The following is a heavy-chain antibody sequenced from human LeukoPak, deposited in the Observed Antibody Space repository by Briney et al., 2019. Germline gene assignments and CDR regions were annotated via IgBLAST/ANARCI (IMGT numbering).Heavy chain of an antibody. J-gene: IGHJ6*03. CDR3: ARFRVYGDYSIYYYMDV. CDR2: INWNGGST. D-gene: IGHD4-17*01. V-gene: IGHV3-20*04. CDR1: AFTFSDYY. Sequence: PGGSLRLSCAASAFTFSDYYMSWIRQAPGKGLEWVSGINWNGGSTGYADSVKGRFTISRDNAKNSLYLQMNSLRAEDTALYYCARFRVYGDYSIYYYMDVWGKGTTVTVSS.